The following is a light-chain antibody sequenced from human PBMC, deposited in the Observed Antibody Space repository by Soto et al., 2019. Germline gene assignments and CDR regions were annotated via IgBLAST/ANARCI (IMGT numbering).Light chain of an antibody. J-gene: IGLJ2*01. CDR2: DVN. CDR1: SSDVGGYNY. Sequence: QSALTQPRSVSASPGQSVTISCTGTSSDVGGYNYVSWYQQHPGKAPKVMIYDVNKRPSGVPDRFSGSKSGNTASLTISGLQAEDEADYYCCSYASGPLVLFGGGTKLTVL. V-gene: IGLV2-11*01. CDR3: CSYASGPLVL.